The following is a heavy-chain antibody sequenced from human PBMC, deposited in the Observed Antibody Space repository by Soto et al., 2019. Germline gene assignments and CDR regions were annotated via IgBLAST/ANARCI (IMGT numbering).Heavy chain of an antibody. CDR3: AKDLYSGSYYPTYYSYCGKDV. Sequence: PGGSLRLSCAASGFTFSSYGMHWVRQAPGKGLEGVAVISYDGSNKYYADSVKGRFTISRDNSKTTLYLQMNSLRAEDTAVYYCAKDLYSGSYYPTYYSYCGKDVWGQGTTVTVAS. D-gene: IGHD1-26*01. V-gene: IGHV3-30*18. CDR1: GFTFSSYG. J-gene: IGHJ6*02. CDR2: ISYDGSNK.